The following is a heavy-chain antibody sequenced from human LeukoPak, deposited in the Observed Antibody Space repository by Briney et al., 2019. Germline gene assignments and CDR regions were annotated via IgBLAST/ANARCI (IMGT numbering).Heavy chain of an antibody. Sequence: GGSLRLSCAASGFTFSSYSMNWVRQAPGKGLEWVSSISSSSSYIYYADSVKGRFTISRDNAKNSLYLQMNSLRAEDTAVYYCARESPQYYYDSSGYPVFDYWGQGTLVTVSS. D-gene: IGHD3-22*01. CDR2: ISSSSSYI. CDR3: ARESPQYYYDSSGYPVFDY. CDR1: GFTFSSYS. V-gene: IGHV3-21*01. J-gene: IGHJ4*02.